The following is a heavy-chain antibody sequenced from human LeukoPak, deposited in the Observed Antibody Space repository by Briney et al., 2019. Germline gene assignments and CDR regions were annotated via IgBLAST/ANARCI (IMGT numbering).Heavy chain of an antibody. Sequence: ETLSLTCAVYGGSFSGYYWSWIRQAPGKGLEWVSYISSSSTIYYADSVKGRFTISRDNAKNSLYLQMNSLRDEDTAVYYCARDVKWELLPYYFDYWGQGTLVTVSS. J-gene: IGHJ4*02. CDR3: ARDVKWELLPYYFDY. CDR1: GGSFSGYY. V-gene: IGHV3-69-1*01. CDR2: ISSSSTI. D-gene: IGHD1-26*01.